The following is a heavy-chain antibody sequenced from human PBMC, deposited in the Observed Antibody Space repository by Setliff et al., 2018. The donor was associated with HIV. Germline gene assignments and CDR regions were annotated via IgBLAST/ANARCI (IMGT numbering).Heavy chain of an antibody. J-gene: IGHJ4*02. CDR2: INHGGSE. CDR1: NGSFSAYY. D-gene: IGHD1-26*01. Sequence: PSETLSLPCAVYNGSFSAYYWAWIRQPPGKGLEWIGEINHGGSETNTPSLTGRVGISVDTSKYQFSLKMIAVTAADAALYYCALLEVPLIVGTPPPIWGQGTLVTVSS. CDR3: ALLEVPLIVGTPPPI. V-gene: IGHV4-34*01.